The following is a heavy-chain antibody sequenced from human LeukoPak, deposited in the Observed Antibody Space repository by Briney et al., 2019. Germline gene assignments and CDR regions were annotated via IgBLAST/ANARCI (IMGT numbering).Heavy chain of an antibody. Sequence: SGGSLRLSCAASGFTVSSNYMSWVRQAPGKGLEWVSLIYSGGSTYYADSVKGRFTISRDNSKNTLYLQMNSLRAEDTAVYYCASAYCGGDCYYAFDIWGQGTMVTVSS. CDR2: IYSGGST. V-gene: IGHV3-53*01. CDR3: ASAYCGGDCYYAFDI. D-gene: IGHD2-21*02. CDR1: GFTVSSNY. J-gene: IGHJ3*02.